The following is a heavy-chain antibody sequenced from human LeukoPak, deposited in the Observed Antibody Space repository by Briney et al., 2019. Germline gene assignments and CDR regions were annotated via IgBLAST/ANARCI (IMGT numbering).Heavy chain of an antibody. CDR2: IYHSGST. Sequence: SETLSLTCTVSGGSISSSSYYWGWIRQPPGKGLEWIGSIYHSGSTYYNPSLKSRGTIAVETPKNQFSLKLSSVTAADTAVYYFARADYGSGSSPPLDAFDIWGQGTMVAVSS. CDR1: GGSISSSSYY. V-gene: IGHV4-39*07. J-gene: IGHJ3*02. CDR3: ARADYGSGSSPPLDAFDI. D-gene: IGHD3-10*01.